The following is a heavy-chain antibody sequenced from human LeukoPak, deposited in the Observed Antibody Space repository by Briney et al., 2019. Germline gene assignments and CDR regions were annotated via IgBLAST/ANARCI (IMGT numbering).Heavy chain of an antibody. V-gene: IGHV3-30*03. D-gene: IGHD3-22*01. CDR2: ISSDGSIK. J-gene: IGHJ6*02. Sequence: GGSLRLSCTASKFTFSHYGMQWVRQAPGKGLEWVAVISSDGSIKVYADSVKGRFTLSRDNSINTVDLQMNSLRAEDTAVYYCARDAFTTTYYYYGMDVWGQGTTVTVSS. CDR1: KFTFSHYG. CDR3: ARDAFTTTYYYYGMDV.